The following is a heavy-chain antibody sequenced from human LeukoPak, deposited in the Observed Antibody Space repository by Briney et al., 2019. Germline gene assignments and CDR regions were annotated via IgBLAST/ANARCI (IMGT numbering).Heavy chain of an antibody. V-gene: IGHV1-18*01. Sequence: ASVKVSCKASGGTFSSYAISWVRQAPGQGLEWMGWISAYNGNTNYAQKLQGRVTMTTDTSTSTAYMELRSLRSDDTAVYYCASAITPSAFDIWGQGTMVTVSS. CDR3: ASAITPSAFDI. CDR2: ISAYNGNT. D-gene: IGHD5-24*01. J-gene: IGHJ3*02. CDR1: GGTFSSYA.